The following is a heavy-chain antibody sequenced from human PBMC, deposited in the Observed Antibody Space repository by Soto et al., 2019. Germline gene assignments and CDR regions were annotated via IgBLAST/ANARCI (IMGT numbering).Heavy chain of an antibody. CDR3: ARADSVTGAYGMDV. D-gene: IGHD6-19*01. V-gene: IGHV3-11*01. J-gene: IGHJ6*02. CDR2: ISSTGSTI. CDR1: GSTFSDYH. Sequence: GGSLRLSCAASGSTFSDYHMSSIRQAPGKGLEWVSYISSTGSTIYYADSVKGRFTISRDNAKNSLYLQMSSLRAEDTAVYYCARADSVTGAYGMDVWGQGTTVTVSS.